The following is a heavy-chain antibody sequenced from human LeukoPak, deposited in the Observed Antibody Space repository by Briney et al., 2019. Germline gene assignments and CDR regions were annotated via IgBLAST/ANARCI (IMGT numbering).Heavy chain of an antibody. V-gene: IGHV3-30*03. CDR3: AAEWQQLARDFDY. CDR2: ISYDGSNK. J-gene: IGHJ4*02. D-gene: IGHD6-13*01. Sequence: GRSLRLSCAASGFTFSSYGMHWVRQAPGKGLEWAAVISYDGSNKYYADSVKGRFTISRDDSKNTLYLQMNSLRAEDTAVYYCAAEWQQLARDFDYWGQGTLVTVSS. CDR1: GFTFSSYG.